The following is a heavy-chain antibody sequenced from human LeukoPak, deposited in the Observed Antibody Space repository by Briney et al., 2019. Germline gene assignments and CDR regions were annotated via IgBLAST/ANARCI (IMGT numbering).Heavy chain of an antibody. CDR1: GGTFSSYA. CDR2: IIPILGIA. D-gene: IGHD2-2*01. CDR3: ARVSEDIVVVPSSYGMDV. J-gene: IGHJ6*02. V-gene: IGHV1-69*04. Sequence: LVKVSCKASGGTFSSYAISWVRQAPGQGLEWMGRIIPILGIANYAQKFQGRVTITADKSTSTAYMELSSLRSEDTAVYYCARVSEDIVVVPSSYGMDVWGQGTTVTVSS.